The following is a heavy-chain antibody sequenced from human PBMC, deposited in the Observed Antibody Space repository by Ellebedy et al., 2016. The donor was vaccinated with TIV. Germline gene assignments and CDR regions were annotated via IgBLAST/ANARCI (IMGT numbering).Heavy chain of an antibody. V-gene: IGHV4-39*01. J-gene: IGHJ3*02. D-gene: IGHD6-6*01. CDR2: IYYSGST. CDR3: ARVSSSPMLDAFDI. CDR1: GGSISSTSYY. Sequence: SETLSLTXTVSGGSISSTSYYWGWIRQPPGKGLEWMGSIYYSGSTYYNPSLKSRVTISVDTSKNQFSLKLSSVTAADTAVYYCARVSSSPMLDAFDIWGQGTMVTVSS.